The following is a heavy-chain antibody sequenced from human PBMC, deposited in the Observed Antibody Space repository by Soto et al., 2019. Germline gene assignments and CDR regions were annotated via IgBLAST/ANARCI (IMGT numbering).Heavy chain of an antibody. D-gene: IGHD1-7*01. V-gene: IGHV3-21*01. Sequence: GGSLRLSCAASGFTFSSYSMNWVRQAPGKGLEWVSSISSSSSYIYYADSVKGRFTICRDNAKNSLYLQMNSLRAEDTAVYYCARDQSGTDGGDYYYGMDVWGQGTTVTVSS. CDR1: GFTFSSYS. J-gene: IGHJ6*02. CDR3: ARDQSGTDGGDYYYGMDV. CDR2: ISSSSSYI.